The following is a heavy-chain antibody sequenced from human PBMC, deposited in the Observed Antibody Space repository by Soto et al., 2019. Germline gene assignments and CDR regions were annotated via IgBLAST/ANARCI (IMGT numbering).Heavy chain of an antibody. CDR1: GLTFSDYY. CDR2: ITHRGDYT. J-gene: IGHJ6*02. V-gene: IGHV3-11*05. Sequence: QVQLVESGGGLVKPGGSLRLSCAASGLTFSDYYMSWIRQAPGKGLEWVSYITHRGDYTKYADSVQGRFTTSRANAKNALSLRTNSVRAEDTAVYYCARELDGIDVWGQGTTVIVSS. CDR3: ARELDGIDV.